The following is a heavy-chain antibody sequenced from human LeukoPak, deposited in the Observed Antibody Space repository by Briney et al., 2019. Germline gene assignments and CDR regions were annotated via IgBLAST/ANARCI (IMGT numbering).Heavy chain of an antibody. J-gene: IGHJ3*02. V-gene: IGHV4-59*08. D-gene: IGHD3-10*01. Sequence: PSETLSLTCTVSGGSISGYYCSWVRQPPGKAMEGIGYVYSSGNTSYNPSLKSRVTLSVDTSKNQFSLNLVSVTAADTAVYYCARHPPSSAGAFDIWGQGTMVTVSS. CDR2: VYSSGNT. CDR3: ARHPPSSAGAFDI. CDR1: GGSISGYY.